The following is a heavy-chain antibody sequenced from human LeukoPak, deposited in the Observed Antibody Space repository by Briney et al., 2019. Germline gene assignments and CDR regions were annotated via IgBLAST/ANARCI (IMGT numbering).Heavy chain of an antibody. CDR3: ARIIVVVPAAGAGAFDI. CDR2: IYPGDSDT. V-gene: IGHV5-51*01. Sequence: GESLKISCKGSGYSFTSYWIGWVRQVPGKGLEWMGIIYPGDSDTRYSPSFQGQVTISADKSISTAYLQWSSLKASDTAMYYCARIIVVVPAAGAGAFDIWGQGTMVTVSS. CDR1: GYSFTSYW. J-gene: IGHJ3*02. D-gene: IGHD2-2*01.